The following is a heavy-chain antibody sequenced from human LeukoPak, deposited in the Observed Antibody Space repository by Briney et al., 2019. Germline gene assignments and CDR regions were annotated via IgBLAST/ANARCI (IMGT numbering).Heavy chain of an antibody. CDR3: SRVVQDVTGADY. CDR2: IHSTSGSI. J-gene: IGHJ4*02. V-gene: IGHV3-48*01. CDR1: GFTFSSYH. Sequence: PGGSLRLSCAASGFTFSSYHMDWVRQAPGKGLEWLSYIHSTSGSIHYADSVKGRFTISRDNARNSLYLQMNSLRADDTAVYYCSRVVQDVTGADYWGQGTLVIVAS. D-gene: IGHD3-9*01.